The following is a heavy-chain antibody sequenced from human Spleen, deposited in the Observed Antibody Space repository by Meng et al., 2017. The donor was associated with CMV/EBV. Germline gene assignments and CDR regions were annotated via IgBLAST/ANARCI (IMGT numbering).Heavy chain of an antibody. J-gene: IGHJ4*02. V-gene: IGHV3-13*01. CDR1: GFTFSSYD. CDR3: ARGYSTSCHY. D-gene: IGHD2-2*01. CDR2: IGSAGDT. Sequence: GGSLRLSCAASGFTFSSYDMYWVRQATGKGLEWVSGIGSAGDTYYPGSVKGRFTISRENAKNSLYLQMNSLRAGDTAVYYCARGYSTSCHYWGQGTLVTVSS.